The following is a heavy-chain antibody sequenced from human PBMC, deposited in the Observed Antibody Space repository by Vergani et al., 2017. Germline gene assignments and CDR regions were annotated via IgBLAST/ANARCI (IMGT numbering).Heavy chain of an antibody. Sequence: EVQLVESGGDLVQPGRSLRLSCQTSGFNFGEYGVSWVRQAPGKGLEWIGFIRSKTYGATTEYAASVRGRLTISRDDSKGIAYLQLSSLKKEDTAVYRCAVEIYDYGGSRDFDYWGQGTLVVVSS. CDR2: IRSKTYGATT. CDR3: AVEIYDYGGSRDFDY. V-gene: IGHV3-49*04. J-gene: IGHJ4*02. CDR1: GFNFGEYG. D-gene: IGHD4-23*01.